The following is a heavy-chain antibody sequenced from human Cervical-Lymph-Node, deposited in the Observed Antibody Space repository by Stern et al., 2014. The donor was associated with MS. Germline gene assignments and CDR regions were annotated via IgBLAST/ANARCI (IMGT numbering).Heavy chain of an antibody. D-gene: IGHD6-13*01. J-gene: IGHJ4*02. Sequence: EVQLVESGGGLVQPGGSLRLSCAASGFAFSIYAMTWVRQAPGKGLEWVSAISSGGANTHYADSVKGRFNISRDNSKNTLYLQMNSLRDETPALYSGANPPPWYASSWYGFDYGGQGPLVIVSS. CDR2: ISSGGANT. CDR1: GFAFSIYA. CDR3: ANPPPWYASSWYGFDY. V-gene: IGHV3-23*04.